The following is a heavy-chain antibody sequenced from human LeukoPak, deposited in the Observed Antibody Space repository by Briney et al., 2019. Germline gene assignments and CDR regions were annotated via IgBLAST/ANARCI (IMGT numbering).Heavy chain of an antibody. CDR1: GGSISSGGYS. D-gene: IGHD3-3*01. CDR3: ARHGAPYYDFWSGYPPYYFDY. CDR2: IYHSGST. J-gene: IGHJ4*02. Sequence: NSSQTLSLTCAVSGGSISSGGYSWSWIRQPPGKGLEWIGYIYHSGSTYYNPSLKSRVTISVNRSKNQFSLKLSSVTAADTAVYYCARHGAPYYDFWSGYPPYYFDYWGQGTLVTVSS. V-gene: IGHV4-30-2*01.